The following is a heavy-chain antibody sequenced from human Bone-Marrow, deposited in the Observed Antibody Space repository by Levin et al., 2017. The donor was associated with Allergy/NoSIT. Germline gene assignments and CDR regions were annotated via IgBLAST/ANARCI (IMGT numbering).Heavy chain of an antibody. V-gene: IGHV4-61*02. D-gene: IGHD3-10*01. CDR2: IYFRGDT. CDR3: AREPVSGNYYHFYHYYLDV. Sequence: SQTLSLTCAVSGDSLSSGSYFWNWIRQPAGRGLEWIGRIYFRGDTNYNPSLKSRLTMSVDTSKNQFSLILSSVTAADTAVYYCAREPVSGNYYHFYHYYLDVWGKGTMVTVSS. CDR1: GDSLSSGSYF. J-gene: IGHJ6*03.